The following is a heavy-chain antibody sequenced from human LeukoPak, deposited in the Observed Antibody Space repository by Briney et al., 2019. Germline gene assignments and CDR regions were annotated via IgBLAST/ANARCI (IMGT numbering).Heavy chain of an antibody. J-gene: IGHJ4*02. CDR3: ARSIAVAGRTAYYFDY. CDR2: INHSGST. D-gene: IGHD6-19*01. V-gene: IGHV4-34*01. Sequence: PSETLSLTCAVYGGSFSGYYWSWIRQPPGKGLEWIGEINHSGSTNYNPSLKSRVTISVDTSKNQFSLKLSSVTAADTAVYYCARSIAVAGRTAYYFDYWGQGTLVTVSS. CDR1: GGSFSGYY.